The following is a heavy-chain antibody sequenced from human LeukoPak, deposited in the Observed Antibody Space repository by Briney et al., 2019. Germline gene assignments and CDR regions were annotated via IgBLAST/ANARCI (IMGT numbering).Heavy chain of an antibody. CDR3: ARAGDSSSWYYYYYGMDV. D-gene: IGHD6-13*01. Sequence: ASVKVSCKASGYTFTDYYMHWVRQAPGQGLEWMGWISAYNGNTNYAQKLQGRVTMTTDTSTSTAYMELRSLRSDDTAVYYCARAGDSSSWYYYYYGMDVWGQGTTVTVSS. J-gene: IGHJ6*02. CDR2: ISAYNGNT. V-gene: IGHV1-18*04. CDR1: GYTFTDYY.